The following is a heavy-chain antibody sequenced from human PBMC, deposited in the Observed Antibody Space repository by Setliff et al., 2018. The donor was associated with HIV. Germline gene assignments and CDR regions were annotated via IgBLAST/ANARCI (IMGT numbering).Heavy chain of an antibody. CDR3: ARILVGVDDAFDI. D-gene: IGHD1-26*01. J-gene: IGHJ3*02. CDR2: MNPNSGVS. Sequence: SVKVSCKPPGHTITNYDIHWMRRAPGQGLEWMGWMNPNSGVSGYAQKLQDRVTMTTDTSTSTAYMELRSLRSDDTAVYYCARILVGVDDAFDIWGQGTMVTVSS. CDR1: GHTITNYD. V-gene: IGHV1-8*01.